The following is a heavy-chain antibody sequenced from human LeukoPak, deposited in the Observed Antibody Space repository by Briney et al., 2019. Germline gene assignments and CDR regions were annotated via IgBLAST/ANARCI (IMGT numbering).Heavy chain of an antibody. CDR1: GGSISSYY. D-gene: IGHD3-10*01. V-gene: IGHV4-59*08. CDR2: IYYSGST. Sequence: RPSETLSLTCTVSGGSISSYYWSWIRQPPGKGLEWIWYIYYSGSTNYNPSLTSRVTISVDTSKNQFSLRLTSVTAADTAVYFCARHGIWFGDTNRWFDPWGQGTLVTVSS. J-gene: IGHJ5*02. CDR3: ARHGIWFGDTNRWFDP.